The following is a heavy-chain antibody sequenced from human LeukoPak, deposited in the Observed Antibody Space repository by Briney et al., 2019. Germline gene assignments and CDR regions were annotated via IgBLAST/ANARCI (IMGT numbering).Heavy chain of an antibody. CDR1: GGSISSIGYY. Sequence: PSETLSLTCIVSGGSISSIGYYWSWIRQPPGKGLEWIAEINHSGSTNYNPSLKSRVTISVDTSKNQFSLKLSSVTAADTAVYYCARGKAYCSSTNCYRDYYYYYMDVWGKGTTVTVSS. J-gene: IGHJ6*03. V-gene: IGHV4-34*01. D-gene: IGHD2-2*02. CDR3: ARGKAYCSSTNCYRDYYYYYMDV. CDR2: INHSGST.